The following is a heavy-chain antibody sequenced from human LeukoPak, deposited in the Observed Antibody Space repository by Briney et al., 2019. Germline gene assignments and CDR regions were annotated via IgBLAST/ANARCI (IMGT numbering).Heavy chain of an antibody. V-gene: IGHV1-2*02. CDR3: ARGKTYGGYPDFPNDY. CDR2: TNPDSGGT. Sequence: ASVKVSCKTSGYTFTGYYIHWVRQAPGQGLEWMGWTNPDSGGTTDAQKFQGRVSRTRDTSINTAYMELKRLRSDDTAVYYCARGKTYGGYPDFPNDYWGQGTLVTVSS. CDR1: GYTFTGYY. D-gene: IGHD5-12*01. J-gene: IGHJ4*01.